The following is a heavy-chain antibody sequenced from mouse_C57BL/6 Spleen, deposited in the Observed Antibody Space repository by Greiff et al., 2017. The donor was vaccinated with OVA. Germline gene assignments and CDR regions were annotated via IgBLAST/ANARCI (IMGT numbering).Heavy chain of an antibody. CDR1: GFTFSSYA. CDR3: ARDDYGSRPYLDY. CDR2: ISDGGSYT. D-gene: IGHD1-1*01. Sequence: EVHLVESGGGLVKPGGSLKLSCAASGFTFSSYAMSWVRQTPEKRLEWVATISDGGSYTYYPDNVKGRFTISRDNAKNNLYLQMSHLKSEDTAMYYCARDDYGSRPYLDYWGQGTTLTVSS. J-gene: IGHJ2*01. V-gene: IGHV5-4*01.